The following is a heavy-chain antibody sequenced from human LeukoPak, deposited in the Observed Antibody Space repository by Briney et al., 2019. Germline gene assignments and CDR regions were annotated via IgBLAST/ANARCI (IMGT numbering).Heavy chain of an antibody. V-gene: IGHV3-23*01. J-gene: IGHJ5*02. CDR2: ITGRGAST. CDR3: ARGDPSSSWYTEGPRWFDP. D-gene: IGHD6-13*01. CDR1: GFTFSSYA. Sequence: GGSLRLSCAASGFTFSSYAMSWVRQAPGKGLEWVSAITGRGASTYYADSVKGRFTISRDNSKNTLYLQMNSLRAEDTAVYYCARGDPSSSWYTEGPRWFDPWGQGTLVTVSS.